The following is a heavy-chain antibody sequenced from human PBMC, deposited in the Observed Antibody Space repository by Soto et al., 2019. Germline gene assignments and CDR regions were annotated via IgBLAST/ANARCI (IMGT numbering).Heavy chain of an antibody. CDR3: ARGVGRIVVVTAIQSEAEYNWFDP. D-gene: IGHD2-21*02. Sequence: GGSLRLSCAASGFTFSSNAMSWVRQAPGKGLEWVSAISGSTGNTYYADSVKGRFTISRDNSKNTLYLQMNSLRAEDTAVYYCARGVGRIVVVTAIQSEAEYNWFDPWGQGTLVTVSS. V-gene: IGHV3-23*01. CDR2: ISGSTGNT. J-gene: IGHJ5*02. CDR1: GFTFSSNA.